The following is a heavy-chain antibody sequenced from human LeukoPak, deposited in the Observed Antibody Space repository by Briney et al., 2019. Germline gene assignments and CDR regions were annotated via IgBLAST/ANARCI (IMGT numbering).Heavy chain of an antibody. Sequence: SQTLSLTCTVSGGSINSGSFYWTWIRQPAGKGLEWIGRIYTSGSTNYNPSLKSRVTISLDTSKNQFSLKLSSATAADTAVYYCARDQNLGGDYWYFDLWGRGTLVTVSS. CDR1: GGSINSGSFY. V-gene: IGHV4-61*02. CDR2: IYTSGST. CDR3: ARDQNLGGDYWYFDL. D-gene: IGHD1-7*01. J-gene: IGHJ2*01.